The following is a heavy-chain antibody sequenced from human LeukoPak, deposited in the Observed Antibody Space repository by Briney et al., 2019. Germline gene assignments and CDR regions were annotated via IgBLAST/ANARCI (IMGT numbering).Heavy chain of an antibody. CDR3: AKVESEYSSSWYYFDY. V-gene: IGHV3-43*02. CDR1: GFTFDDYA. D-gene: IGHD6-13*01. J-gene: IGHJ4*02. Sequence: GGSLRFSCAASGFTFDDYAMHWVRQAPGKGLEWVSLISGDGGSTYYADSVKGRFTISRDNSKNSLYLQMNSLRTEDTALYYCAKVESEYSSSWYYFDYWGQGTLVTVSS. CDR2: ISGDGGST.